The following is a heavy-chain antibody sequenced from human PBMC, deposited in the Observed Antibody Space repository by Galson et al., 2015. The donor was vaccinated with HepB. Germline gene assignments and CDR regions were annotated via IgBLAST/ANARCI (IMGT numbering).Heavy chain of an antibody. V-gene: IGHV3-30*14. CDR3: ARDMGDGYHNGVYGMDV. CDR2: ISYDGSNK. Sequence: SLRLSCAASGFTFSSYAMHWVRQAPGKGLEWVAVISYDGSNKYYADSVKGRFTISRDNSKNTLYLQMNSLRAEDTAVYYCARDMGDGYHNGVYGMDVWGQGTTVTVSS. CDR1: GFTFSSYA. J-gene: IGHJ6*02. D-gene: IGHD5-24*01.